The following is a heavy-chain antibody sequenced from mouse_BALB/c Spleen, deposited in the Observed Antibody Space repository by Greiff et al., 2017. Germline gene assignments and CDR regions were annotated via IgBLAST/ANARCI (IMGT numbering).Heavy chain of an antibody. CDR1: GFTFSSYA. CDR3: AREGGNYHFDY. Sequence: EVKLVESGGGLVKPGGSLKLSCAASGFTFSSYAMSWVRQTPEKRLEWVASISSGGSTYYPDSVKGRFTISRDNARNILYLQMSSLRSEDTAMYYCAREGGNYHFDYWGQGTTLTVSS. J-gene: IGHJ2*01. D-gene: IGHD2-1*01. CDR2: ISSGGST. V-gene: IGHV5-6-5*01.